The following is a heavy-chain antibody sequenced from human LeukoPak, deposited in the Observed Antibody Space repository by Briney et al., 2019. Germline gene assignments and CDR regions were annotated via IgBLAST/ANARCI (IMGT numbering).Heavy chain of an antibody. Sequence: GGPLRFSCAAFGFTFSGYVLHWVGKAPGKGREWVAVILYDGSNKYYADSVKGRFTISRDNSKNTLYLQMDSLRAEDTAVYYCARDRAWNYFDYWGQGTLVTVSS. D-gene: IGHD3-3*01. CDR2: ILYDGSNK. V-gene: IGHV3-30-3*01. CDR3: ARDRAWNYFDY. CDR1: GFTFSGYV. J-gene: IGHJ4*02.